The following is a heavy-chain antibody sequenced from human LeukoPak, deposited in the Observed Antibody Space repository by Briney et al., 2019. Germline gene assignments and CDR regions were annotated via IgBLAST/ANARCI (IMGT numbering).Heavy chain of an antibody. CDR3: ARAGGGYTNGYWFHP. Sequence: SETLSLTCTVSGGTISSYYCSWIRQPPGKGLEWIGYIYYTGSTYYNPSLKSRATIPVDTSKNQFSLKLSSVTAADTAVYYCARAGGGYTNGYWFHPWGQGTLVTVSS. CDR1: GGTISSYY. D-gene: IGHD5-18*01. CDR2: IYYTGST. J-gene: IGHJ5*02. V-gene: IGHV4-59*01.